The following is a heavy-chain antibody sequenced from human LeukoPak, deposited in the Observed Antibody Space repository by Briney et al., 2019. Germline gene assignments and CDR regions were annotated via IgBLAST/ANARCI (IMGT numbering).Heavy chain of an antibody. J-gene: IGHJ4*02. V-gene: IGHV4-39*01. CDR2: IYYTGSTS. Sequence: SETLSLTCTVSGGSITSSSYYWAWIRQPPGKGLEWIATIYYTGSTSYYNPSLKSRITISVDTSKNQFYLKLSSMTAADTAVYNCARQIAVAGTTLYYFDDWGQGTLVTVSS. CDR3: ARQIAVAGTTLYYFDD. CDR1: GGSITSSSYY. D-gene: IGHD6-19*01.